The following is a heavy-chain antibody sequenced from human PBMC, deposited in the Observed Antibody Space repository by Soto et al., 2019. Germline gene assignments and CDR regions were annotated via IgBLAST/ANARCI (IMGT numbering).Heavy chain of an antibody. CDR3: AREGRSAAPQAGFDL. Sequence: NPSETLSLTCTVSGNSISTGAYYWSWLRQHPVKGLEWIGPIFYSGNTHYSPSLESRVTISVDTSKNQFSIKLTSVTVADTAVYYCAREGRSAAPQAGFDLWGQGTLVTVSS. CDR2: IFYSGNT. V-gene: IGHV4-31*03. J-gene: IGHJ4*02. CDR1: GNSISTGAYY. D-gene: IGHD3-10*01.